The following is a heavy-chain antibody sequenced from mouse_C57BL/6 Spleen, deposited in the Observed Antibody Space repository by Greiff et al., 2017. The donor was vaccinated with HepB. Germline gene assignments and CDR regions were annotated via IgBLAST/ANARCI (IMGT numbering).Heavy chain of an antibody. Sequence: EVQLQQSGAELVRPGASVKLSCTASGFNIKDDYMHWVKQRPEQGLEWIGWIDPENGATEYASKFQGKATITADTSSNTAYLQLSSLTSEDTAVYYCTTRGYGSSYDAMDYWGQGTSVTVSS. CDR2: IDPENGAT. CDR3: TTRGYGSSYDAMDY. CDR1: GFNIKDDY. D-gene: IGHD1-1*01. J-gene: IGHJ4*01. V-gene: IGHV14-4*01.